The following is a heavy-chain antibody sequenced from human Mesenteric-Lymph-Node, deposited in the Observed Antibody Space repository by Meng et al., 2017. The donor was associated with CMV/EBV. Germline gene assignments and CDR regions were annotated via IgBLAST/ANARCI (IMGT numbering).Heavy chain of an antibody. CDR3: ARGARGGGDSKFGC. V-gene: IGHV4-39*07. CDR1: GGSISSSPYF. CDR2: VYYSGST. D-gene: IGHD2-21*01. Sequence: SETLSLTCTVSGGSISSSPYFWGWIRQPPGKGLEWIGSVYYSGSTYCNPSLKSRVTISVDTSKNQFSLKLSSVTAADTAVYYCARGARGGGDSKFGCWGQGTLVTVSS. J-gene: IGHJ4*02.